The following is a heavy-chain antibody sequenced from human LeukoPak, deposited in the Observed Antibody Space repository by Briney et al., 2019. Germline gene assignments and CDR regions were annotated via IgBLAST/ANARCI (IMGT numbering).Heavy chain of an antibody. V-gene: IGHV4-34*01. CDR3: ARGISDFWSGYYLYFDY. CDR2: INHSGST. D-gene: IGHD3-3*01. CDR1: GGPFSGYY. J-gene: IGHJ4*02. Sequence: PSETLSLTCAVYGGPFSGYYWSWIRQPPGKGLEWIGEINHSGSTNYNPSLKSRVTISVDTSKNQFSLKLSSVTAADTAVYYCARGISDFWSGYYLYFDYWGQGTLVTVSS.